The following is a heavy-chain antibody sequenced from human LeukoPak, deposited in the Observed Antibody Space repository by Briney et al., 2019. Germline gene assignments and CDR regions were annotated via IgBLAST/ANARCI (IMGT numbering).Heavy chain of an antibody. Sequence: SETLSLTCTVSGGSISSYYWSWIRRPPGKGLEWIGYIYYSNSTNYNPSLKSRVTISVDTSKNQFSLKLSSVTAADTAVYYCARTLTDYYYYYMDVWGKGTTVTVSS. V-gene: IGHV4-59*01. CDR1: GGSISSYY. CDR2: IYYSNST. J-gene: IGHJ6*03. CDR3: ARTLTDYYYYYMDV. D-gene: IGHD1-14*01.